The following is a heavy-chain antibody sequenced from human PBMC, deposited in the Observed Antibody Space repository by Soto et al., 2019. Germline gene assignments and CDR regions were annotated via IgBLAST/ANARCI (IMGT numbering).Heavy chain of an antibody. V-gene: IGHV3-23*01. CDR2: ISGSGGRS. CDR3: AKAYFVWSSEQAYYFVY. J-gene: IGHJ4*02. Sequence: EVQLLDSGGGLVQPGGSLRLSCAASGFTFSNYAMTWVRQGPGKGLEWASGISGSGGRSYYADSVKGRFTISRDNSKSTLYLHMNLLRAEDTAVYYCAKAYFVWSSEQAYYFVYWGQGALVTVSS. CDR1: GFTFSNYA. D-gene: IGHD3-16*01.